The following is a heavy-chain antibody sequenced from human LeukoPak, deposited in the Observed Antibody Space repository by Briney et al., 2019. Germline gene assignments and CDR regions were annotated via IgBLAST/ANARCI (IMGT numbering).Heavy chain of an antibody. CDR3: AKPSRSSSNEY. D-gene: IGHD6-13*01. CDR2: IKPDGSEE. CDR1: GFTFSTFW. J-gene: IGHJ4*02. Sequence: GGSLRLSCAASGFTFSTFWMTWARQAPGKGLEWVATIKPDGSEEYYVDSVKGRFTISRDNAKNSLYLQMNSLRAEDTAVYYCAKPSRSSSNEYWGQGTLVTVSS. V-gene: IGHV3-7*05.